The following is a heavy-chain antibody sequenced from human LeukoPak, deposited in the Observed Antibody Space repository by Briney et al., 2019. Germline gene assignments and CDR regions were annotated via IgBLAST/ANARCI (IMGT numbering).Heavy chain of an antibody. J-gene: IGHJ4*02. D-gene: IGHD3-10*01. CDR2: IYHSGST. V-gene: IGHV4-39*07. Sequence: SETLSLTCAVSGGSISSNSYYWGWIRQPPGKGLEWIGSIYHSGSTYYNPSLKSRVTISVDTSKNQFSLKLSSVTAADTAVYYCARAYWGSFGELQNYFDYWGQGTLVTVSS. CDR3: ARAYWGSFGELQNYFDY. CDR1: GGSISSNSYY.